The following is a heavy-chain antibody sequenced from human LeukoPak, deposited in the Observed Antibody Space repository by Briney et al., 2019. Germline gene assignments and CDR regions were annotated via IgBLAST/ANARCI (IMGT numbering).Heavy chain of an antibody. CDR2: ISRSGYAI. CDR1: GFTFSDFH. CDR3: ARLSGTYSRGGDH. J-gene: IGHJ4*01. D-gene: IGHD1-26*01. V-gene: IGHV3-11*01. Sequence: GGSLRLSCTASGFTFSDFHMICLREATGKALECFSHISRSGYAIHHPGSVKGRFTISRDNAKNSLYLQMNSLRVEDSAVYYCARLSGTYSRGGDHWGQGTLVTVSS.